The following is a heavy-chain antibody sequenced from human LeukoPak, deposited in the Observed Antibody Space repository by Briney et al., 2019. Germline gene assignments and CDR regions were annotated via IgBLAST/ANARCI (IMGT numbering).Heavy chain of an antibody. CDR3: ARGGTSFNPYYYGMDV. Sequence: SETLSLTCAVYGGSFSGYYWSWIRQPPGKGLEWIGEINHSGSTNYNPSLKSRVTISVDTSKNQFSLKLSSVTAADTAVYYCARGGTSFNPYYYGMDVWGQGTTVTVSS. CDR2: INHSGST. CDR1: GGSFSGYY. D-gene: IGHD2-2*01. V-gene: IGHV4-34*01. J-gene: IGHJ6*02.